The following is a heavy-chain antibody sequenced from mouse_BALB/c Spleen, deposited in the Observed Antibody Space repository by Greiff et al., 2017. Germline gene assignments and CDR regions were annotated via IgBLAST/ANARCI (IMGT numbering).Heavy chain of an antibody. CDR2: IRLKSDNYAT. J-gene: IGHJ4*01. V-gene: IGHV6-6*02. D-gene: IGHD2-4*01. CDR3: TMIPRGYAMDY. CDR1: GFTFSSYW. Sequence: EVKLVESGGGLVQPGGFMKLSCVASGFTFSSYWMSWVRQSPEKGLEWVAEIRLKSDNYATHYAESVKGKFTISRDDSKSRLYLQMNSLRAEDTGIYYCTMIPRGYAMDYWGQGTSVTVSS.